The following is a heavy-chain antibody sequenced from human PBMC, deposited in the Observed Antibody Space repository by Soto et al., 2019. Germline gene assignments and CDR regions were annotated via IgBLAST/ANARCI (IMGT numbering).Heavy chain of an antibody. J-gene: IGHJ4*02. CDR2: IQTGDGDT. V-gene: IGHV1-3*04. Sequence: QVQLLQSGAEVKRPGASLKVSCKASGYIFITHALHWVRHAPGQRPEWMGWIQTGDGDTEYSEKFQGRVTISSDTSASTAYMEWSSLTAEDTAVYYCVRDKKGIPFDSWGQGTLVTVSS. CDR1: GYIFITHA. D-gene: IGHD6-13*01. CDR3: VRDKKGIPFDS.